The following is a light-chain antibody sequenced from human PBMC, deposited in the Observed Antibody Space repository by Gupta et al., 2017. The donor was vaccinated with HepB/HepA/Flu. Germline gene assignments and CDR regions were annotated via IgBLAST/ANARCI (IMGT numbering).Light chain of an antibody. Sequence: SAITQPACGSGSPGPSITIPCTGTSSDVGSYKLVSWYQQHPGKAATLMIYEVSKRPAVVAPRLSGSKSGNTASLTISGRLEEDEADYYCCSYAGSSSWVFGGGTKLTVL. CDR2: EVS. CDR3: CSYAGSSSWV. CDR1: SSDVGSYKL. V-gene: IGLV2-23*02. J-gene: IGLJ3*02.